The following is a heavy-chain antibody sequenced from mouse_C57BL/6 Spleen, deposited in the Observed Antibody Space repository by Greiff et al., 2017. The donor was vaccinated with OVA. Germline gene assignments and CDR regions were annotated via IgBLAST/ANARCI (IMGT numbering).Heavy chain of an antibody. V-gene: IGHV1-7*01. CDR3: VYGYDVSPFAY. Sequence: QVQLQQSGAELAKPGASVKLSCKASGYTFTSYWMHWVKQRPGQGLEWIGYINPSSGYTKYNQKFKDKATLTADKSSSTAYMQLSSLTYEDSAVYYCVYGYDVSPFAYWGQGTLVTVSA. CDR1: GYTFTSYW. D-gene: IGHD2-2*01. CDR2: INPSSGYT. J-gene: IGHJ3*01.